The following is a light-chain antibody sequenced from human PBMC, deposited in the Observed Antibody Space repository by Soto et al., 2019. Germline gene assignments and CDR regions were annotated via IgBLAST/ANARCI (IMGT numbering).Light chain of an antibody. J-gene: IGLJ2*01. CDR3: GTWDTSLSAHVV. CDR2: DNV. Sequence: QSVLTQPPSVSAAPGQKVTISCSGNSSNIGSNHVSWYQQVPGAAPKLIIYDNVKRPSGIPDRFSASKSGTSATLGITGLQTGDEAEYYCGTWDTSLSAHVVFGGGTKLTVL. CDR1: SSNIGSNH. V-gene: IGLV1-51*01.